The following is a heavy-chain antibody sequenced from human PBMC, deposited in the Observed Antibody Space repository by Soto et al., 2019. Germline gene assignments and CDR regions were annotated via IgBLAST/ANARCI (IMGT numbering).Heavy chain of an antibody. V-gene: IGHV3-23*01. CDR3: AIPIGDFWRGSAGPHYLDV. Sequence: EVQLLESGGGLVQTGGSLRLSCAASGFTLSSYGMSWVRQAPGKGLEWVSVFSGGGRTTYYADSVKGRVTISRDDSKNTVFLQMNILTADDTALYYCAIPIGDFWRGSAGPHYLDVWCKGTSVTVS. CDR1: GFTLSSYG. J-gene: IGHJ6*03. D-gene: IGHD3-3*01. CDR2: FSGGGRTT.